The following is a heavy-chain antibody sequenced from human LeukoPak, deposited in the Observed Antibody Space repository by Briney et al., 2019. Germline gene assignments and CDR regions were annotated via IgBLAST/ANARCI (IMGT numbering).Heavy chain of an antibody. CDR3: ARDGVRDGLYFDR. V-gene: IGHV3-7*01. CDR1: GFTFSNYW. J-gene: IGHJ4*02. D-gene: IGHD5-24*01. CDR2: IKQDGSEK. Sequence: PGGSLRLSCAASGFTFSNYWMSWVRQAPGKGLEWVANIKQDGSEKYYVDSVKGRFTISRDNAKNSLYLQMNSLRDEDTAVYSCARDGVRDGLYFDRWGQGTLVTVSS.